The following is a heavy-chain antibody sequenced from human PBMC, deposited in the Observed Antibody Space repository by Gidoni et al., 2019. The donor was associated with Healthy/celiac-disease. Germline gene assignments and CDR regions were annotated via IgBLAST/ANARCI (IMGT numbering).Heavy chain of an antibody. D-gene: IGHD6-19*01. J-gene: IGHJ5*02. V-gene: IGHV4-61*02. CDR1: GGSISSGSYY. Sequence: QVQLQESGPGLVKPSQTLSLTCTVSGGSISSGSYYWSWIRQPAGKGLEWIGRIYTSGSTNYNPSLKSRVTMSVDTSKNQFSLKLSSVTAADTAVYYCARDASSGFGLNWFDPWGQGTLVTVSS. CDR3: ARDASSGFGLNWFDP. CDR2: IYTSGST.